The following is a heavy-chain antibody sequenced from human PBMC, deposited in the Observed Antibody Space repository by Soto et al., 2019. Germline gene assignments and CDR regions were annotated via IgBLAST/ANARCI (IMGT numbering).Heavy chain of an antibody. CDR1: GYTFSSYG. Sequence: ASVKVSCKASGYTFSSYGISWVRQAPGQGLEWMGWISGYSGHTYYAQKFQGRVTMTTDTSTNTVYMELRSLRSDDTAVYYCAREWDNKSEHSSGWYDDFWGQGTLVTVYS. CDR2: ISGYSGHT. D-gene: IGHD6-19*01. V-gene: IGHV1-18*01. J-gene: IGHJ4*02. CDR3: AREWDNKSEHSSGWYDDF.